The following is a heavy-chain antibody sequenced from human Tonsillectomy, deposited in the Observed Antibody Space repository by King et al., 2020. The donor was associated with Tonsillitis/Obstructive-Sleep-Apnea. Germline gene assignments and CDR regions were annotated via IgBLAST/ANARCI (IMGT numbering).Heavy chain of an antibody. D-gene: IGHD3-9*01. CDR3: AGSPNDYDILTGPAGGHAFDI. J-gene: IGHJ3*02. CDR1: GGSISSGAYY. Sequence: QLQESGPGLVKPSQTLSLTCTVSGGSISSGAYYWSWIRQHPGKGLEWIGYIYYSGSTYYNPSLKSRVTISVDTSKNQFSLNLRSVTAADTAVYYCAGSPNDYDILTGPAGGHAFDIWGQGTMVTVSS. V-gene: IGHV4-31*03. CDR2: IYYSGST.